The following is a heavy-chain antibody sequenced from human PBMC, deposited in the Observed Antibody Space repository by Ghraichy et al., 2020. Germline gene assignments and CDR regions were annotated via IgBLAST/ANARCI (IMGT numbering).Heavy chain of an antibody. D-gene: IGHD3-16*01. Sequence: ASVKVSCKASGYTFTGYYMHWVRQAPGQGLEWMGWINPNSGGTNYAQKFQGRVTMTRDTSISTAYMELSRLRSDDTAVYYCARGRPGDAFTTQGLQDDYWGQGTLVTVSS. V-gene: IGHV1-2*02. CDR1: GYTFTGYY. J-gene: IGHJ4*02. CDR2: INPNSGGT. CDR3: ARGRPGDAFTTQGLQDDY.